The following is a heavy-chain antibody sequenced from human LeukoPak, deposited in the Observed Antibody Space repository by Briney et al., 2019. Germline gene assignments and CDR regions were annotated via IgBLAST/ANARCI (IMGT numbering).Heavy chain of an antibody. V-gene: IGHV3-66*01. D-gene: IGHD4/OR15-4a*01. CDR2: IYSGGST. CDR3: AKDRVMANSGYYYYYYMDV. CDR1: GFTVSSNY. Sequence: PGGSLRLSCAASGFTVSSNYMSWVRQAPGKGLEWVSVIYSGGSTYYADSVKGRFTISRDNSKNTLYLQMNSLRAEDTAVYYCAKDRVMANSGYYYYYYMDVWGKGTTVTVSS. J-gene: IGHJ6*03.